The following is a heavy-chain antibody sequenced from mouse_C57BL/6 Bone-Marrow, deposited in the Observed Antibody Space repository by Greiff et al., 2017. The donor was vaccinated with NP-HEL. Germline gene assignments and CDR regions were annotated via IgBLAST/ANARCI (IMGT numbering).Heavy chain of an antibody. V-gene: IGHV1-81*01. D-gene: IGHD1-1*01. Sequence: VHLVESGAELARPGASVKLSCKASGYTFTSYGISWVKQRTGQGLEWIGEIYPRSGNTYYNEKFKGKATLTADKSSSTAYMELRSLTSEDSAVYFCARPFYYYGSSPFAYWGQGTLVTVSA. CDR2: IYPRSGNT. CDR1: GYTFTSYG. CDR3: ARPFYYYGSSPFAY. J-gene: IGHJ3*01.